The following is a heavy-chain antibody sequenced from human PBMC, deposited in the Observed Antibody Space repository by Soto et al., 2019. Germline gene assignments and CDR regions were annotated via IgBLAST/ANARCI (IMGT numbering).Heavy chain of an antibody. CDR3: AREARDFWSGYQAGHFDY. CDR2: IIPIFGTA. V-gene: IGHV1-69*06. Sequence: SVKVSCKASGGTFSSYAISWVRQAPGQGLEWMGGIIPIFGTANYAQKFQGRVTITADKSTSTAYMELSSLRSEDTAVYYCAREARDFWSGYQAGHFDYWGQGTLVTVSS. J-gene: IGHJ4*02. D-gene: IGHD3-3*01. CDR1: GGTFSSYA.